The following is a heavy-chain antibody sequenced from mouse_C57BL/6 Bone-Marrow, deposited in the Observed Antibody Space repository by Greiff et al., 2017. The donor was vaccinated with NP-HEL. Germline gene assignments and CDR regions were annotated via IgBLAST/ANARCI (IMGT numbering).Heavy chain of an antibody. D-gene: IGHD1-1*01. CDR1: GYTFTSYW. V-gene: IGHV1-64*01. Sequence: QVQLQQPGAELVKPGASVKLSCKASGYTFTSYWMHWVKQRPGQGLEWIGMIHHNSGSTNYNEKFKSKATLTVDKSSSTAYMQLSSLTSEDSAVYYCARRDYYGRNYFDYWGQGTTLTVSS. CDR2: IHHNSGST. J-gene: IGHJ2*01. CDR3: ARRDYYGRNYFDY.